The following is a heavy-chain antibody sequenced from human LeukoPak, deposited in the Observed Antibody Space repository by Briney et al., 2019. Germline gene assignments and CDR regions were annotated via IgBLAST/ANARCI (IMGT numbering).Heavy chain of an antibody. J-gene: IGHJ6*03. CDR2: ISSSGSTI. Sequence: GGSLRLSCAASGFTFSSYEMNWVRQAPGRGLEWVSYISSSGSTIYYADSVKGRLTISRDNAKNSLYLQMNSLRAEDTAVYYCARGGSSWDFHYYCYMDVWGKGTTVTVSS. V-gene: IGHV3-48*03. CDR3: ARGGSSWDFHYYCYMDV. D-gene: IGHD6-13*01. CDR1: GFTFSSYE.